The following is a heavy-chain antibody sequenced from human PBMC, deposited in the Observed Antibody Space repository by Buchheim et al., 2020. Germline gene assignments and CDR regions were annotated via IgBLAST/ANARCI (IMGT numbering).Heavy chain of an antibody. V-gene: IGHV3-30-3*01. CDR1: GFTFSLYA. D-gene: IGHD6-19*01. J-gene: IGHJ6*02. CDR3: ARAASGWYEFYYYDMDV. CDR2: ISSAGSKK. Sequence: QVQLVESGGGVVQPGRSLRLSCAASGFTFSLYAIHWVRQAPGKGLEWVAVISSAGSKKYHADSAKGRFTISRDNSKNTLFLQMNSLGPEDTAVYYCARAASGWYEFYYYDMDVWGQGTT.